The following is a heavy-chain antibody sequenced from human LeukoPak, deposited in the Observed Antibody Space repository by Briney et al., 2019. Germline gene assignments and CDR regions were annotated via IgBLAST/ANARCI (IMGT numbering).Heavy chain of an antibody. Sequence: ASVKVSCKASGHGFTSFDIKWVREATGQGLEWMVWMNLDSGNTGYAQKFQGRVTMTTDTSISTAYMELSSLRSEDTAVYYCARVLRGDYGDCWGQGTLVTISS. D-gene: IGHD4-17*01. CDR1: GHGFTSFD. J-gene: IGHJ4*02. V-gene: IGHV1-8*01. CDR3: ARVLRGDYGDC. CDR2: MNLDSGNT.